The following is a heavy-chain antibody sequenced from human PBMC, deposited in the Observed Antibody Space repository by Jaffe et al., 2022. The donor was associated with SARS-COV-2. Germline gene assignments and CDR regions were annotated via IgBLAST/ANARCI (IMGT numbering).Heavy chain of an antibody. D-gene: IGHD3-10*01. V-gene: IGHV3-33*01. CDR3: ARALNRGLSYGSVYSMDV. Sequence: QVKLVESGGGVVQLGRSLRLSCEASGFSLSNYGMYWVRQAPGKGLEWVTHIWYGGITTHFAESVKGRFTVSRDSSKNTLYLQMSSVRGEDTGVYYCARALNRGLSYGSVYSMDVWGQGTTVTVSS. J-gene: IGHJ6*02. CDR2: IWYGGITT. CDR1: GFSLSNYG.